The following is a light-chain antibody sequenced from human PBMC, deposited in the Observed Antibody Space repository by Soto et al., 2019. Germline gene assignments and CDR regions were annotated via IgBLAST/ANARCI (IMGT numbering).Light chain of an antibody. Sequence: DIQMTQSPSALSASVGDRVAISCRASQGISNYLAWYQQKPGKAPRLLIYAASSLQSGVSFRFTGSGSGTDFTLTISSLQPEDVATYYCQNYNWTPSTFGPGTKVDIK. CDR2: AAS. J-gene: IGKJ3*01. CDR3: QNYNWTPST. CDR1: QGISNY. V-gene: IGKV1-27*01.